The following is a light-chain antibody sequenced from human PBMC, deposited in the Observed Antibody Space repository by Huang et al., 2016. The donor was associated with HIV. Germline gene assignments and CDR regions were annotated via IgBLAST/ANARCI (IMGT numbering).Light chain of an antibody. CDR2: GAS. CDR1: QSVSSI. J-gene: IGKJ4*01. Sequence: EIVMTQSPATLSVSPGERVTLSCRASQSVSSILAWYQQKPGQAPRLLIHGASTRATGIPARFSGSGSGTEFTLTFSSLQSEDFAVYFCQQYDNWPLTFGGGTKVEI. V-gene: IGKV3-15*01. CDR3: QQYDNWPLT.